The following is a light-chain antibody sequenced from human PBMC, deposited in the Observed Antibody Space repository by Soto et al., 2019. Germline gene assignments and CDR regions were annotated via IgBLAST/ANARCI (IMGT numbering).Light chain of an antibody. Sequence: PPCLSPGGIATLSCRASQSVSSSYLAWYQQKPGQAPRLLIYGASSRATGIPDRFSGSGSGTDFTLTISRLEPEDFAVYYCQQYGRSITLGQGTRLDIK. CDR1: QSVSSSY. V-gene: IGKV3-20*01. CDR2: GAS. J-gene: IGKJ5*01. CDR3: QQYGRSIT.